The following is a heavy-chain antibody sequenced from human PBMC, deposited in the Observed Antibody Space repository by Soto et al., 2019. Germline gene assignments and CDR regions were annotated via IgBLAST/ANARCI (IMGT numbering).Heavy chain of an antibody. CDR1: VGSISSGGYY. CDR3: ARDRLLYYDILTGYYMPHNRVGAFDI. D-gene: IGHD3-9*01. J-gene: IGHJ3*02. V-gene: IGHV4-31*03. Sequence: LSLTCTVSVGSISSGGYYWSWIRQHPGKGLEWIGYIYYSGSTYYNPSLKSRVTISVDTSKNQFSLKLSSVTAADTAVYYCARDRLLYYDILTGYYMPHNRVGAFDIWGQGTIVTVSS. CDR2: IYYSGST.